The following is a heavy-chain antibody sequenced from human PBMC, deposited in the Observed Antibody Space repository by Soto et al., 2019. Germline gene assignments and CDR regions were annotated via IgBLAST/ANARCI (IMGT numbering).Heavy chain of an antibody. CDR2: IIPILGIA. J-gene: IGHJ6*03. V-gene: IGHV1-69*02. CDR3: ARAPDYGDYSMDV. D-gene: IGHD4-17*01. CDR1: GGTFSSYT. Sequence: GASVKVSCKASGGTFSSYTISWVRQAPGQGLEWMGRIIPILGIANYAQKFQGRVTITADKSTSTAYMELSSLRSEDTAVYYCARAPDYGDYSMDVWGEGTTVTLSS.